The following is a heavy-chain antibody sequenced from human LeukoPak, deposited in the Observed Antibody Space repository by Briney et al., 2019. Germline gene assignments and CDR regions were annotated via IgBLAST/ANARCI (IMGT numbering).Heavy chain of an antibody. CDR1: NGSIGSYF. V-gene: IGHV4-4*07. CDR3: ARHKSSGWFDY. D-gene: IGHD6-19*01. CDR2: INGNGGT. J-gene: IGHJ5*01. Sequence: SETLSLTCTVSNGSIGSYFWSWIRQPAGKGLEWIGRINGNGGTNYNPSLKSRVTMSVDTSKNQFSLKLSSVTAADTAVYYCARHKSSGWFDYWGQGTLVTVSS.